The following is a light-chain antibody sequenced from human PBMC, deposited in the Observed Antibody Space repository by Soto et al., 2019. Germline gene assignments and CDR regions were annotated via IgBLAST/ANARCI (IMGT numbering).Light chain of an antibody. CDR2: DAS. V-gene: IGKV3-11*01. CDR3: QQRSNWPPT. J-gene: IGKJ4*01. CDR1: QSVSSY. Sequence: EIVLPKSPAPMSLSPGESSPLSCRASQSVSSYLAWYQQKPGQAPRLLIYDASNRATGIPARFSGSGSGTDFTLTISSLEPEEFAVYYCQQRSNWPPTFGGGTKVDI.